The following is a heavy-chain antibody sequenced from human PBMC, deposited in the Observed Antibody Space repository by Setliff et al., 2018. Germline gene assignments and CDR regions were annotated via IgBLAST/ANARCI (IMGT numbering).Heavy chain of an antibody. V-gene: IGHV3-43*01. Sequence: GESLKISCAASGFTFDDYTMHWVRQAPGKGLEWVSLISWDGGSTYYADSVKGRFTISRDNSKNSLYLQMNSLRTEDTALYYCAKHLGDFWSNLLGGDACDIWGQGTMVTVAS. CDR2: ISWDGGST. D-gene: IGHD3-3*01. CDR1: GFTFDDYT. CDR3: AKHLGDFWSNLLGGDACDI. J-gene: IGHJ3*02.